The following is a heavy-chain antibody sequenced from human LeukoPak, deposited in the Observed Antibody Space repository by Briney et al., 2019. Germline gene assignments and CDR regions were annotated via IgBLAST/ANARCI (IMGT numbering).Heavy chain of an antibody. J-gene: IGHJ5*02. CDR1: GGSISSSSYY. D-gene: IGHD2-2*01. CDR3: ARRGVPVGRGWFDP. Sequence: SETLSLTCTVSGGSISSSSYYWGWIRQPPGKGLEWIGSIYYSGSTYYNPSLKSRVTISVDTSKKQFSLKLTSVTAADTAVYYCARRGVPVGRGWFDPWGQGTLVTVSS. V-gene: IGHV4-39*07. CDR2: IYYSGST.